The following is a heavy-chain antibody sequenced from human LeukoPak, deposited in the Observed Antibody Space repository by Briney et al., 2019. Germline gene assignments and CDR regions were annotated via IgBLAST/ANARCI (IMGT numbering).Heavy chain of an antibody. Sequence: GGSLRLSCAASGFTVSSSYMGWVRQAPGKGLEWVSLIYSGGSTYYAASVKGRFTISRDNSKNTLYLQMNSLRPEDTAVYYCAKGYNYAYEYWGQGTLVTVSS. CDR3: AKGYNYAYEY. V-gene: IGHV3-53*01. CDR2: IYSGGST. CDR1: GFTVSSSY. D-gene: IGHD5-18*01. J-gene: IGHJ4*02.